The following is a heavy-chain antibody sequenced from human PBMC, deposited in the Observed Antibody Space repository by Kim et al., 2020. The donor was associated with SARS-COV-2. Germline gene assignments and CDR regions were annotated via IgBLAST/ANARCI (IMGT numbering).Heavy chain of an antibody. CDR2: ISYDGSNK. J-gene: IGHJ4*02. CDR1: GFTFSSYA. CDR3: ARDHYYYDSSGHFDY. Sequence: GGSLRLSCAASGFTFSSYAMHWVRQAPGKGLEWVAVISYDGSNKYYADSVKGRFTISRDNSKNTLYLQMNSLRAEDTAVYYCARDHYYYDSSGHFDYWGQGTLVTVSS. V-gene: IGHV3-30*04. D-gene: IGHD3-22*01.